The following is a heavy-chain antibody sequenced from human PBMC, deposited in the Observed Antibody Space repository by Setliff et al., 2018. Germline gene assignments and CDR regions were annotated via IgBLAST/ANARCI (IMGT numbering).Heavy chain of an antibody. CDR2: IWDDGGNK. CDR1: GFTFSSYR. Sequence: GGSLRLSCAASGFTFSSYRMHWVRQAPGKGLEWVAVIWDDGGNKYHADSVKGRFTISRDNSKNTLYLQMNSLRPEDTAVYYCVRTCSGSGCYAGLESWGQGTPGTVPQ. J-gene: IGHJ4*02. CDR3: VRTCSGSGCYAGLES. V-gene: IGHV3-33*08. D-gene: IGHD2-15*01.